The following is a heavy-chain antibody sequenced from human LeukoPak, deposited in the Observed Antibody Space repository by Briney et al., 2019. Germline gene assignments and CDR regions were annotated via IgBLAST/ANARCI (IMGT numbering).Heavy chain of an antibody. J-gene: IGHJ5*02. Sequence: ASVKVSCKASGYTFTGYYMHWVRQAPGQGLEWMGWINPNSGGTNYAQKFQGRVTMTRDTSISTAYMELSRLRSDDTAVYYCARLMVQNGVCTNGVCHPLGINWFDPWGQGTLVTVSS. V-gene: IGHV1-2*02. CDR2: INPNSGGT. CDR1: GYTFTGYY. D-gene: IGHD2-8*01. CDR3: ARLMVQNGVCTNGVCHPLGINWFDP.